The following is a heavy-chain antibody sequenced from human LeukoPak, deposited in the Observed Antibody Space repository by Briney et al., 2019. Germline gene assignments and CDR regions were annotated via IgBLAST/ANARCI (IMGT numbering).Heavy chain of an antibody. CDR1: GFTFSSYA. J-gene: IGHJ5*02. CDR2: ISGSGGST. CDR3: AKEETGWYGPFTHNWFDP. Sequence: GGSLRLSCAASGFTFSSYAMSWVRQAPGKGLEWVSAISGSGGSTYYADSVKGRFTISRDNSKNTLYLQMNSLRAEDTAVYYCAKEETGWYGPFTHNWFDPWGQGTLVTVSS. V-gene: IGHV3-23*01. D-gene: IGHD6-19*01.